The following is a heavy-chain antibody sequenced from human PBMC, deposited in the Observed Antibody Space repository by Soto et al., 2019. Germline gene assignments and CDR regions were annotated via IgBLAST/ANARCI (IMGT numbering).Heavy chain of an antibody. CDR3: ARAGNCTSTTCFSGWLDP. D-gene: IGHD2-2*01. J-gene: IGHJ5*02. CDR2: INTDNGKT. CDR1: GYTFTNYS. Sequence: QVQLVQSGAEVKKPGASVKVSCKASGYTFTNYSMHWVRPAPGQRLEWMGWINTDNGKTRASQRFQDRVTLTADTSANTAYMELRGLTHEDTAVYYCARAGNCTSTTCFSGWLDPWGQGTLVTVSS. V-gene: IGHV1-3*04.